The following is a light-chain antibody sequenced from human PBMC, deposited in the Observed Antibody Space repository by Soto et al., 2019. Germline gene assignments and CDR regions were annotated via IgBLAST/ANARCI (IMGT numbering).Light chain of an antibody. CDR3: SSYAGSNNVV. CDR1: SSDVGGYTY. V-gene: IGLV2-8*01. J-gene: IGLJ2*01. CDR2: EVS. Sequence: QSALTQPPSASGSPGQSVTISCTGTSSDVGGYTYVSWYQQPPGKAPNLMIYEVSKRPSGVPDRFSGAKSGNTASLTVSGLQAEDEADYYCSSYAGSNNVVFGGGTKLTVL.